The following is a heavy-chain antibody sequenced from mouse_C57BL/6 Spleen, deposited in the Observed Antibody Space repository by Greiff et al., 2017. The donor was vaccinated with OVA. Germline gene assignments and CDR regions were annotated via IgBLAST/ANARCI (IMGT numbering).Heavy chain of an antibody. CDR1: GFTFSSYT. J-gene: IGHJ2*01. Sequence: EVKVVESGGGLVKPGGSLKLSCAASGFTFSSYTMSWVRQTPEKRLEWVATISGGGGNTYYPDSVKGRFTISRDNAKNTLYLQMSSLRSEDTALYYCARHYHGSWDYWGQGTTLTVSS. CDR3: ARHYHGSWDY. CDR2: ISGGGGNT. V-gene: IGHV5-9*01. D-gene: IGHD1-1*01.